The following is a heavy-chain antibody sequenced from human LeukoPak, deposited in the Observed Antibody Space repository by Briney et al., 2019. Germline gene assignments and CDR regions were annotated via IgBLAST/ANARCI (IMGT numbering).Heavy chain of an antibody. CDR2: IIPILGIA. J-gene: IGHJ6*02. CDR3: ARDQRLILEWLSSSRYGMDV. Sequence: GASVKVSCKASGGTFSSYTISWMRQAPGQGLEWMGRIIPILGIANYAQKFQGRVTITADKSTSTAYMGLSSLRSEDTAVYYCARDQRLILEWLSSSRYGMDVWGQGTTVTVSS. D-gene: IGHD3-3*01. V-gene: IGHV1-69*04. CDR1: GGTFSSYT.